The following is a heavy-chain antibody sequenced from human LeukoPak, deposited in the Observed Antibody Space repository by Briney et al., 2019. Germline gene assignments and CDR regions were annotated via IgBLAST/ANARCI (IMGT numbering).Heavy chain of an antibody. V-gene: IGHV4-59*01. CDR1: GGSIRSYY. Sequence: SETLSLTCTVSGGSIRSYYWSWLRQPPGKGLEWIGFIHYSGSTNYNPSLKSRVTISVDTSKNQFSLKLSSVTAADTAVYYCARHPAHSSGWYDYWGQGTLVTVSS. CDR2: IHYSGST. D-gene: IGHD6-19*01. J-gene: IGHJ4*02. CDR3: ARHPAHSSGWYDY.